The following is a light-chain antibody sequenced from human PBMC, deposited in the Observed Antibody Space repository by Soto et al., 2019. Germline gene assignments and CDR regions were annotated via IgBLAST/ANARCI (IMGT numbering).Light chain of an antibody. CDR2: GTE. J-gene: IGLJ2*01. Sequence: QSGLTQPPSVSAAPGQKVTSSCSGSRSNIANNFVSWYQHVPGTPPTLLIFGTEERPSGIPDGFSGSKSGASATLTITGLQTGDGADYYCASWDSSLSSVVFGGGTQLTVL. CDR1: RSNIANNF. CDR3: ASWDSSLSSVV. V-gene: IGLV1-51*01.